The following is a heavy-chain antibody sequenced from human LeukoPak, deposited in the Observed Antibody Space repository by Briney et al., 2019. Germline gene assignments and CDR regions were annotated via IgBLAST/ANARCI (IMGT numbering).Heavy chain of an antibody. V-gene: IGHV3-15*01. J-gene: IGHJ6*03. CDR3: TRTKTLGYCSSTSCYGGDYYYMDV. CDR2: IKSKTDGGTT. D-gene: IGHD2-2*01. CDR1: GFTLSNAW. Sequence: GGSLRLSCAASGFTLSNAWMSWVRQAPGKGLEWVGRIKSKTDGGTTDYAAPVTGRFTISRDDSKDTLYLQVNSLKTEDTAVYYCTRTKTLGYCSSTSCYGGDYYYMDVWGKGTTVTVSS.